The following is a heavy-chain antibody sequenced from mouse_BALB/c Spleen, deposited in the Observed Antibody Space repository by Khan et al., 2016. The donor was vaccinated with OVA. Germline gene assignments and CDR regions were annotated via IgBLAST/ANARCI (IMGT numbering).Heavy chain of an antibody. CDR2: IGPGSSNA. J-gene: IGHJ4*01. Sequence: DLVKPGASVKLSCKASGYTFTSYWINWIKQRPGQGLEWIGRIGPGSSNAYYNDMFKDKATLTVDTSSNTAYIQLSSLSSEDSAVYYCARENYSGRSCDAIDYWGQGTSVTVSA. CDR1: GYTFTSYW. CDR3: ARENYSGRSCDAIDY. V-gene: IGHV1S41*01. D-gene: IGHD1-1*01.